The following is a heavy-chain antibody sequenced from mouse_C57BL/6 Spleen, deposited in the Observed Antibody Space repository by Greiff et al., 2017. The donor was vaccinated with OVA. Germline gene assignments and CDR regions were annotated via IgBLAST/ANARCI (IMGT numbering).Heavy chain of an antibody. CDR3: TIYDGPFDV. CDR1: GYTFTDYE. V-gene: IGHV1-15*01. J-gene: IGHJ1*03. Sequence: VQLVESGAELVRPGASVTLSCKASGYTFTDYEMHWVKQTPVHGLEWIGAIDPETGGTAYNQKFKGKAILTADKSSSTAYMELRSLTSEDSAVYYCTIYDGPFDVWGTGTTVTVSS. CDR2: IDPETGGT. D-gene: IGHD2-3*01.